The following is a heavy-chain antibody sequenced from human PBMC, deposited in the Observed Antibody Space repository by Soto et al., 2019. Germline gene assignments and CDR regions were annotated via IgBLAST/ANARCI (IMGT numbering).Heavy chain of an antibody. J-gene: IGHJ4*02. Sequence: GSLRLSCAGSGFSFKDYYMTWMRQTPDKVLEWISTVTSGGGNAYYAASVKGRVTISRDNAPNSLYLQMSGLRAEDSALYYCARQVGPSAGASPFDYWGQGTLFTVS. D-gene: IGHD6-19*01. CDR3: ARQVGPSAGASPFDY. CDR2: VTSGGGNA. CDR1: GFSFKDYY. V-gene: IGHV3-11*01.